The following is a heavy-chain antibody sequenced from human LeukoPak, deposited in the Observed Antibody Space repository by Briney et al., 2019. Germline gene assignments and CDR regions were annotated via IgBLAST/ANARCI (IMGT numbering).Heavy chain of an antibody. CDR1: GYTFTGYY. Sequence: ASVKVSCKASGYTFTGYYMHWVRQAPGQGLEWMGRINPNSGGTNYAQKFQGRVTMTRDTSISTAYMELSRLRSDDTAVYYCARYPSGYYDSSGYLHDGTFDYWGQGTLVTVSS. V-gene: IGHV1-2*06. CDR3: ARYPSGYYDSSGYLHDGTFDY. D-gene: IGHD3-22*01. CDR2: INPNSGGT. J-gene: IGHJ4*02.